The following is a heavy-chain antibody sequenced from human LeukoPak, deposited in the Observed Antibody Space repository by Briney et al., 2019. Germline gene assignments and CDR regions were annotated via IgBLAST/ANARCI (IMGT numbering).Heavy chain of an antibody. CDR1: GGSLNGHY. CDR3: ASTSGSYRTYYFDY. Sequence: TSETLSLTCAVYGGSLNGHYWSWIRQPPGKGLEWIGEGSDGGGTKFNPSLKSRATISVDTSKNQFSLKLSSVTAADTAVYYCASTSGSYRTYYFDYWGQGTLVTVSS. J-gene: IGHJ4*02. V-gene: IGHV4-34*01. CDR2: GSDGGGT. D-gene: IGHD1-26*01.